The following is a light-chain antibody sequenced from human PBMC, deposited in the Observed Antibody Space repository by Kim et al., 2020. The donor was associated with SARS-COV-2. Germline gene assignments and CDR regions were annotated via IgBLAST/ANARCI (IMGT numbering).Light chain of an antibody. CDR2: AAS. J-gene: IGKJ3*01. Sequence: SASVGDIVTITCRTTQSISSHLNWYQQKPGRAPKLLISAASTLQGGVPARFSGSGSETDFTLTISSLQPEDFATYFCQQSYITPFTFGPGTKWISN. CDR1: QSISSH. CDR3: QQSYITPFT. V-gene: IGKV1-39*01.